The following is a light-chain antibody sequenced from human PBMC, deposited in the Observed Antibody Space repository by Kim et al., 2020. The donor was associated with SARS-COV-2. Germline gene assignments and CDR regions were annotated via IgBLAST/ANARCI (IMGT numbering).Light chain of an antibody. CDR2: GAS. V-gene: IGKV3-20*01. J-gene: IGKJ2*01. CDR1: QSVSSSY. Sequence: LSPGERVTLSCSASQSVSSSYLAWYQQKPGQAPRLLIYGASRRATGIPDRFSGSGSETDFTLTISRLEPEDFAVYYCQQYGSSPYTFGQGTKLEI. CDR3: QQYGSSPYT.